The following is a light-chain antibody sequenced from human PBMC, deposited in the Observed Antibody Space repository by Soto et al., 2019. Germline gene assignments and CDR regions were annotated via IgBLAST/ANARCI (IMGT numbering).Light chain of an antibody. CDR3: SSYETTSRRL. CDR2: ELT. V-gene: IGLV2-14*01. Sequence: QSALTQPASVSGSPGQSITISCTGTSDNIGRFSFVSWYQQHPGKAPKLLIYELTKRPSGISDRFSGSKSGNTASLTISGLQAEDEADYYCSSYETTSRRLFGTGTKLTVL. CDR1: SDNIGRFSF. J-gene: IGLJ1*01.